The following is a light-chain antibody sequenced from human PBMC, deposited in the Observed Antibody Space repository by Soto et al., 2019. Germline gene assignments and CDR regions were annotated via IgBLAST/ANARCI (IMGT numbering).Light chain of an antibody. CDR1: QSVSSSY. V-gene: IGKV3-15*01. CDR2: GVS. J-gene: IGKJ4*01. Sequence: EIVLTQSPGTLSLSPGERATLSCRASQSVSSSYLAWYQQKPGQAPRLLMYGVSTRATGIPARFGGSGSATEFTLTISSLQSEDFAVYYCQQYSQWPLTFGGGTRWIS. CDR3: QQYSQWPLT.